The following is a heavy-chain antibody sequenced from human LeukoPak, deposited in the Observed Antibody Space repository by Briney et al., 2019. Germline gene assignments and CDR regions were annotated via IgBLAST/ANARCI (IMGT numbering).Heavy chain of an antibody. CDR2: IYYSGST. Sequence: SETLSLTCTVSGGSISSYYWSWIRQPPGKGLEWIGYIYYSGSTNYNPSLKSRVTISVDTSKNQFSLKLSSVTAADTAVYYCARGGPTYNWNDGDYWGQGTLVTVSS. D-gene: IGHD1-20*01. CDR3: ARGGPTYNWNDGDY. V-gene: IGHV4-59*01. CDR1: GGSISSYY. J-gene: IGHJ4*02.